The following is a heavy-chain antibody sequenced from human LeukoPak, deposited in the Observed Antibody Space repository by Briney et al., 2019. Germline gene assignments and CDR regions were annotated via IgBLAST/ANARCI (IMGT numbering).Heavy chain of an antibody. CDR3: ARHRWNSRSWYHFPGMTAFEF. J-gene: IGHJ4*02. CDR2: VHPNSGNT. CDR1: GYPFTTYE. D-gene: IGHD6-13*01. Sequence: ASVKVSCKTSGYPFTTYEINWVRQAAGQGLEWMGWVHPNSGNTAYAQKFQGRVTMTRDTSISTAYMELSGLRSDDTAIYYCARHRWNSRSWYHFPGMTAFEFWGQGVLVSVSS. V-gene: IGHV1-8*01.